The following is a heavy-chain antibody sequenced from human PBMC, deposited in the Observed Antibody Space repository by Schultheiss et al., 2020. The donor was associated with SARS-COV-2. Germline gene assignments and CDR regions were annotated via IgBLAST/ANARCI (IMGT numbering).Heavy chain of an antibody. Sequence: SETLSLTCTVSGGSVSSGSYYWSWIRQPPGKGLEWIGHIYYSGSTNYNPSLKSRVTISVDTSKNQFSLKLSSVTAADTAVYYCARGPYYDSSGYCIHWGQGAQVTGSS. CDR3: ARGPYYDSSGYCIH. D-gene: IGHD3-22*01. CDR1: GGSVSSGSYY. V-gene: IGHV4-61*01. J-gene: IGHJ1*01. CDR2: IYYSGST.